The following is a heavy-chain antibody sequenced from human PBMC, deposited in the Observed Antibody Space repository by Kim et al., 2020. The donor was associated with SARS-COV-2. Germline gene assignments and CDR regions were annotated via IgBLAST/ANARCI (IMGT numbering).Heavy chain of an antibody. V-gene: IGHV1-69*01. CDR3: ATTLCNNAYFRH. Sequence: NYAPKCQGRVTITADDATSTAYLEVNSLTAEDTAVYYCATTLCNNAYFRHWGQGTLVTVSP. J-gene: IGHJ1*01. D-gene: IGHD2-8*01.